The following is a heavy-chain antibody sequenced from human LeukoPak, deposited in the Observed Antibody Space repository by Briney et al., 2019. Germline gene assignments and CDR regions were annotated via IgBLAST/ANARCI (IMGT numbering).Heavy chain of an antibody. CDR2: ISGGGGST. J-gene: IGHJ2*01. CDR1: GFTFSSYA. CDR3: AKNGTMVSHWDFGR. D-gene: IGHD4/OR15-4a*01. Sequence: GGSLRLSCAASGFTFSSYAMSWVRQAPGKGLEWVSAISGGGGSTYYADSVKGRFTISKDNSKKTLLLQMNSRADETTAVYYLAKNGTMVSHWDFGRWGRGTLVTVGS. V-gene: IGHV3-23*01.